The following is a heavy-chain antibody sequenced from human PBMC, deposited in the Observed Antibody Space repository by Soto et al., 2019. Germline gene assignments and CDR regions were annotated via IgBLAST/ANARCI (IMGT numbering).Heavy chain of an antibody. D-gene: IGHD3-9*01. J-gene: IGHJ4*02. Sequence: SETLSLTCTVSGGAISSYYWSWIRQPPGKGLEWIGYIYYSGSTNYNPSLKSRVTISVDTSKNQFSLKLSSVTAADTAVYYCARQHYDILTGYPELDYWGQGTLVTLSS. CDR1: GGAISSYY. CDR3: ARQHYDILTGYPELDY. V-gene: IGHV4-59*08. CDR2: IYYSGST.